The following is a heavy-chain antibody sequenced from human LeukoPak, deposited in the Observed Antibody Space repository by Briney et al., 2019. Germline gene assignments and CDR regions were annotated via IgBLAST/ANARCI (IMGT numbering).Heavy chain of an antibody. V-gene: IGHV3-30*04. CDR1: GFTFSDYA. CDR3: ALTTIGVVYYFDY. CDR2: ISYDGNNK. J-gene: IGHJ4*02. Sequence: PGRTLRLSCAASGFTFSDYAMHWVRQAPGKGLEWVALISYDGNNKYYAESVRGRFTISRDNSRSTLYLYMNSLTGADTSVYYCALTTIGVVYYFDYWGQGTLVTVSS. D-gene: IGHD1/OR15-1a*01.